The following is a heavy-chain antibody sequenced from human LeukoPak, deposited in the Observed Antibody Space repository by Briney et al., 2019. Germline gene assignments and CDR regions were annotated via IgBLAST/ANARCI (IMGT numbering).Heavy chain of an antibody. V-gene: IGHV4-39*01. D-gene: IGHD3-3*01. CDR1: GGSISSSGYY. J-gene: IGHJ2*01. Sequence: PSETLSLTCTVSGGSISSSGYYWGWIRQPPGKGLEWIGSIYYSGSTYYNPSLKSRVTISVDTSKNQFSLKLSSVTAADTAVYYCARHGFRFLEWLDYRYFDLWGRGTLVTVSS. CDR3: ARHGFRFLEWLDYRYFDL. CDR2: IYYSGST.